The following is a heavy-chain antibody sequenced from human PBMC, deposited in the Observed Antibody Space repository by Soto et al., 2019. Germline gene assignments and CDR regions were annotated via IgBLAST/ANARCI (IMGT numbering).Heavy chain of an antibody. D-gene: IGHD3-10*01. CDR1: GFTFSSYG. J-gene: IGHJ6*02. CDR3: AKEGPYGSGSYYYYYGKDV. V-gene: IGHV3-30*18. CDR2: ISYDGSNK. Sequence: GESLKISCAASGFTFSSYGMHWVRQAPGKGLEWVAVISYDGSNKYYADSVKGRFTISRDNSKNTLYLQMNSLRAEDTAVYYCAKEGPYGSGSYYYYYGKDVWGQGTTVTVSS.